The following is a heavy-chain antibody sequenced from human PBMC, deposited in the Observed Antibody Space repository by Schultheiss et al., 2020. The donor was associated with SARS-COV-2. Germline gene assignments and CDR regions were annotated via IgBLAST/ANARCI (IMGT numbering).Heavy chain of an antibody. J-gene: IGHJ4*02. CDR3: ARGLYDSSGYRHLPDY. CDR2: ISGSGGST. Sequence: GGSLRLSCAASGFTFSSYWMSWVRQAPGKGLEWVSAISGSGGSTYYADSVKGRFTISRDNSKNTLYLQMNSLRAEDTAVYYCARGLYDSSGYRHLPDYWGQGTPVTVSS. CDR1: GFTFSSYW. D-gene: IGHD3-22*01. V-gene: IGHV3-23*01.